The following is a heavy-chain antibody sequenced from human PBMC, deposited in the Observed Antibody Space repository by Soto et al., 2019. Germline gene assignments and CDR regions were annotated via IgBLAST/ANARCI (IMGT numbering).Heavy chain of an antibody. CDR1: GFTFSSYW. V-gene: IGHV3-74*01. CDR2: INSDGSST. CDR3: ARDRCSGGSCYEGDAFDI. Sequence: GGSLRLSCAASGFTFSSYWMHWVRQAPGKGLVWVSRINSDGSSTSYADSVKGRFTISRDNATNTLYLQMNSLRAEDAAVYYCARDRCSGGSCYEGDAFDIWGQGTMVTVSS. J-gene: IGHJ3*02. D-gene: IGHD2-15*01.